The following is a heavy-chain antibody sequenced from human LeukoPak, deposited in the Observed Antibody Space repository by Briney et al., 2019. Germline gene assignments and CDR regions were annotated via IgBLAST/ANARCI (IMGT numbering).Heavy chain of an antibody. J-gene: IGHJ4*02. CDR1: GFTFSSYW. CDR2: INSDGSST. Sequence: GGSLRLSCAASGFTFSSYWMHWVRQAPGKGLVWVSRINSDGSSTNYADSVKGRFTISRDNAKNTLYLQMNSLRTDDTAIYYCAKALAWASDYWGRGTLVTVSS. V-gene: IGHV3-74*01. CDR3: AKALAWASDY. D-gene: IGHD2-15*01.